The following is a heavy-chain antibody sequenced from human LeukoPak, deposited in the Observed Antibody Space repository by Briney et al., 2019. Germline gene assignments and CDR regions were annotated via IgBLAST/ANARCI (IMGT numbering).Heavy chain of an antibody. CDR3: ARVRYNWNRDFDY. J-gene: IGHJ4*02. CDR1: GGSISSSSYY. CDR2: IYYSGST. V-gene: IGHV4-39*07. D-gene: IGHD1-20*01. Sequence: PSETLSLTCTVSGGSISSSSYYWGWVRQPPGKGLEWIGSIYYSGSTYYNPSLKSRVTISVDTSKNQFSLKLSSVTAADTAVYYCARVRYNWNRDFDYWGQGTLATVSS.